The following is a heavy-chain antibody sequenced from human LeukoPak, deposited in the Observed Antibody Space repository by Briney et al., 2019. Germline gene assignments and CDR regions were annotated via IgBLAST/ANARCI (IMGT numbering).Heavy chain of an antibody. J-gene: IGHJ4*02. D-gene: IGHD6-19*01. V-gene: IGHV1-8*01. CDR3: TRGSSGRRDN. CDR2: MNPNSGNT. Sequence: ASVTVSCTSSGYTFTSCDINWVRQAPRQGLEWMGWMNPNSGNTGYGQSFQGRITMTRDISIGTAYMELSNLTSEDTAIYYCTRGSSGRRDNWGQGTLVTVSA. CDR1: GYTFTSCD.